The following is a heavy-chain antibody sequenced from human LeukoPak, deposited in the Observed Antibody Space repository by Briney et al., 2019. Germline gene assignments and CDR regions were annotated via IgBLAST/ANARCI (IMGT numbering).Heavy chain of an antibody. D-gene: IGHD3/OR15-3a*01. CDR2: IRGSGGST. V-gene: IGHV3-23*01. Sequence: GGSLRLFCAASGFTFSSHAMSWVRQAPGKGLEWVSAIRGSGGSTYYADSVKGRFTISRDNSKNTLYLQMNRLRAEDTAVYYCAKDGTPVGTDWLLPGWFDPWGQGTLVTVSS. J-gene: IGHJ5*02. CDR1: GFTFSSHA. CDR3: AKDGTPVGTDWLLPGWFDP.